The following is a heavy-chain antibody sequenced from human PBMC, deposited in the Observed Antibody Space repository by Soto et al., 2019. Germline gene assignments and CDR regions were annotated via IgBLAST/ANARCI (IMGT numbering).Heavy chain of an antibody. J-gene: IGHJ5*02. V-gene: IGHV3-48*02. D-gene: IGHD7-27*01. CDR2: ISSSSSTI. Sequence: EVQLVESGGGLVQPGGSLRLSCAASGFTFSSYSMNWVRQAPGKGLEWVSYISSSSSTIYYADSVKGRFTISRDNAKNSLYLQMNSLRDEDTAVYYCAVEYGDFLSGDPCFDPWGQGTLVTVSS. CDR3: AVEYGDFLSGDPCFDP. CDR1: GFTFSSYS.